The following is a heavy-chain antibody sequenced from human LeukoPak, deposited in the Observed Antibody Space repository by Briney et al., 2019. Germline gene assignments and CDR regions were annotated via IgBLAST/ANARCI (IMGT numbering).Heavy chain of an antibody. Sequence: GGSLRLSCAASGFTFDSYALNWVRQAPGKGLEWVSGISGSGATTYYSDSVKGRFTISRDNSMNTLFLQMNSLRAEDTAVYYCAKERGYYGSGVDAFDIWGQGTMVTVSS. V-gene: IGHV3-23*01. CDR3: AKERGYYGSGVDAFDI. CDR1: GFTFDSYA. J-gene: IGHJ3*02. D-gene: IGHD3-10*01. CDR2: ISGSGATT.